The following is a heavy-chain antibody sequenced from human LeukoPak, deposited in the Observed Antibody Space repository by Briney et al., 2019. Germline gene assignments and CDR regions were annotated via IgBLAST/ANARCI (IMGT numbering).Heavy chain of an antibody. Sequence: LVKVSCKASGGTFSSYAISWVRQAPGQGLEWMGRIIPIFGIANYAQKFQGRVTITADKSTSTAYMELSSLRSEDTAVYYCARESGYSYGYFDYWGQGTLVTVSS. D-gene: IGHD5-18*01. CDR2: IIPIFGIA. CDR3: ARESGYSYGYFDY. V-gene: IGHV1-69*04. J-gene: IGHJ4*02. CDR1: GGTFSSYA.